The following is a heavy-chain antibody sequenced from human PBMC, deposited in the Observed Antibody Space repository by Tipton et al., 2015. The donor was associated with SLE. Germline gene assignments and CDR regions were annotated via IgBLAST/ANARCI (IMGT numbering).Heavy chain of an antibody. V-gene: IGHV4-59*01. CDR1: GGSITNYF. J-gene: IGHJ2*01. CDR2: IYYSGTT. CDR3: ARGRWYFDL. Sequence: LRLSCTVSGGSITNYFWSWIRQPPGKRLEWIGYIYYSGTTSYSPSLKSRVTISVDTSKNQFSLNLRSVTAADTAVYYCARGRWYFDLWGRGTLVTVSS.